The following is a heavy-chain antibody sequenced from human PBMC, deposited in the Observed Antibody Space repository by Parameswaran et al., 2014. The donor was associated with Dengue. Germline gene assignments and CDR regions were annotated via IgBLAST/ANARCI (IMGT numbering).Heavy chain of an antibody. CDR2: ITTTSIYI. J-gene: IGHJ6*04. D-gene: IGHD1-1*01. CDR3: ARILEGYYYYGMDL. V-gene: IGHV3-21*01. Sequence: GESLKISCTASGFNLSRYSMVWVRQAPGRGLEWVSSITTTSIYIFYADSVRGRFTISRDNAKNSLYLQMNSLRDEDTALYYCARILEGYYYYGMDLWA. CDR1: GFNLSRYS.